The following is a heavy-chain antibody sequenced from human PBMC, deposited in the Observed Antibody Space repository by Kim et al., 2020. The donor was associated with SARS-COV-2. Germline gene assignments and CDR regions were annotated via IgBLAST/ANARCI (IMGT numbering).Heavy chain of an antibody. Sequence: SLKSRVTISVDTSKNQFSLKLSSVTAAYTAVYYCARDRFMVRGVYGMDVWGQGTTVTVSS. V-gene: IGHV4-39*07. D-gene: IGHD3-10*01. J-gene: IGHJ6*02. CDR3: ARDRFMVRGVYGMDV.